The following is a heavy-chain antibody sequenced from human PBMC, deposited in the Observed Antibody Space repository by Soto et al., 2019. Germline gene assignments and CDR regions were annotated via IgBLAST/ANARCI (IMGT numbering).Heavy chain of an antibody. V-gene: IGHV1-69*01. CDR1: GDTLSRHG. CDR3: VRVRVGSIPLNYDMDV. CDR2: IIPIFRMT. Sequence: QEQLVQSGPEVQKPGSSVKVSCKASGDTLSRHGISWVRQAPGQGLEWMGGIIPIFRMTNYAQKFQGRLMITADESTRTAYMELSRLGSDDSAVYFCVRVRVGSIPLNYDMDVWGQGTTVTVS. J-gene: IGHJ6*02. D-gene: IGHD1-26*01.